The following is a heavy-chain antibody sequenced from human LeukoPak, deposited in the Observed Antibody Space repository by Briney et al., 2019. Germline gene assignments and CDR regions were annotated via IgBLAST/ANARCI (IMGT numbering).Heavy chain of an antibody. J-gene: IGHJ4*02. V-gene: IGHV1-2*02. CDR3: ARATDISSWYLAY. D-gene: IGHD6-13*01. CDR1: GYTFTGYH. Sequence: ASVKVSCKASGYTFTGYHMHWVRQAPGPELEWLGWLSPNSGDKKFAQKFQGRVTMTRDTSISTAYMELSSLRSDDTAVYYCARATDISSWYLAYWGQGTLVTVSS. CDR2: LSPNSGDK.